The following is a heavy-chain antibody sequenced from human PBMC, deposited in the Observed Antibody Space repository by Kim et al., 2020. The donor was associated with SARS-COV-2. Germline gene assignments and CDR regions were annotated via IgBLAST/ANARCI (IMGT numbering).Heavy chain of an antibody. D-gene: IGHD3-22*01. CDR2: INPNSGGT. V-gene: IGHV1-2*06. CDR3: AREESYYDSSGYLAFDY. CDR1: GYTFTGYY. Sequence: ASVKVSCKASGYTFTGYYMHWVRQAPGQGLEWMGRINPNSGGTNYAQKFQGRVTMTRDTSISTAYMELSRLRSDDTAVYYCAREESYYDSSGYLAFDYWGQGTLVTVSS. J-gene: IGHJ4*02.